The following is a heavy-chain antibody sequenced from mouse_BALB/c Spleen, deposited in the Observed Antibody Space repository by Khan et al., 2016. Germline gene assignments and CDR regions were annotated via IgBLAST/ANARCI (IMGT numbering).Heavy chain of an antibody. CDR3: AREGLRRGFAY. CDR1: GFTFSDYY. Sequence: EVELVESGGGLVKPGGSLKLSCAASGFTFSDYYMYWVRQTPEKRLEWVATISDGGSYTSYPDSVKGRFTISRDNAKNNLYLQMSSLKSEDTARYYCAREGLRRGFAYWGQGTLVTVSA. V-gene: IGHV5-4*02. J-gene: IGHJ3*01. D-gene: IGHD2-4*01. CDR2: ISDGGSYT.